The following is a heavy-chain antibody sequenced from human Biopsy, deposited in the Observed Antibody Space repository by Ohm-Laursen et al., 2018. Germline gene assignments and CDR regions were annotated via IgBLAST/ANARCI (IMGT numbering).Heavy chain of an antibody. V-gene: IGHV4-59*11. Sequence: TLSLTCTVSGGSFTGHYWTWIRQPPGKGLEWIGHISHTGYTSYKSSLKSRVTISLGTSRKYFSLRLTSLAAADTAVYYCARGSNEYGGLYFPHWGQGTLVTVSS. D-gene: IGHD4-23*01. CDR3: ARGSNEYGGLYFPH. CDR1: GGSFTGHY. J-gene: IGHJ1*01. CDR2: ISHTGYT.